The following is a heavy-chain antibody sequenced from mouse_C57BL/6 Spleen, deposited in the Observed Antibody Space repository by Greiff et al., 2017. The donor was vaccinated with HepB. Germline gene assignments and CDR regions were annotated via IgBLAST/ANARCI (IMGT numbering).Heavy chain of an antibody. CDR3: ARDGWLNENYFDY. D-gene: IGHD2-3*01. J-gene: IGHJ2*01. CDR1: GYSITSGYY. V-gene: IGHV3-6*01. CDR2: ISYDGSN. Sequence: EVKLMESGPGLVKPSQSLSLTCSVTGYSITSGYYWNWIRQFPGNKLEWMGYISYDGSNNYNPSLKNRISITRDTSKNQFFLKLNSVSTEDTATYYCARDGWLNENYFDYWGQGTTLTVSS.